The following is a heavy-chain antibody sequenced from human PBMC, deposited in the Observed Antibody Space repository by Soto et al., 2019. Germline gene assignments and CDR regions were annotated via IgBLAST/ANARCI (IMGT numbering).Heavy chain of an antibody. Sequence: PSETLSLTCYVTGDSIKTHYWSWIRQPPRKGLEWIGYIYYSGSTLYNPSLMRRVTISVDTAKNQFSLRLNALTAADTAVYYCSSGWMAAFDTWGQGTLVTVSS. J-gene: IGHJ5*02. CDR1: GDSIKTHY. D-gene: IGHD2-2*03. CDR3: SSGWMAAFDT. CDR2: IYYSGST. V-gene: IGHV4-59*11.